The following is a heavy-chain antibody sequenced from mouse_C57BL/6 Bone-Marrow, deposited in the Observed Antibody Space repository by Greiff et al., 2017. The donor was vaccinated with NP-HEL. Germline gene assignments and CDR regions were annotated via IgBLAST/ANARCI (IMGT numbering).Heavy chain of an antibody. V-gene: IGHV14-4*01. Sequence: QLQQSGPELPLPFSSFTFSFPSSFFNIKDYYMHWVKQRPEQGLEWIGWIDPENGDTEYASKFQGKATITADTSSNTAYLQLSSLTSEDTAVYYCTNCVFDYWGQGTTLTGSS. CDR2: IDPENGDT. CDR1: FFNIKDYY. D-gene: IGHD4-1*02. CDR3: TNCVFDY. J-gene: IGHJ2*01.